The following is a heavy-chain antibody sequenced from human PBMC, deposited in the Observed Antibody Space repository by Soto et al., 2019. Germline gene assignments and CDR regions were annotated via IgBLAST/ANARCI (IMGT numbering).Heavy chain of an antibody. D-gene: IGHD3-3*01. Sequence: PSETLSLTCTVSGGSISSSSYYWGWIRQPPGKGLEWIGSIYYSGSTYYNPSLKSRVTISVDTSKNQFSLKLSSVTTADTAVYYCARHCYDFWSGYDNDNWFDPWGQGTPVTVSS. CDR1: GGSISSSSYY. V-gene: IGHV4-39*01. CDR3: ARHCYDFWSGYDNDNWFDP. J-gene: IGHJ5*02. CDR2: IYYSGST.